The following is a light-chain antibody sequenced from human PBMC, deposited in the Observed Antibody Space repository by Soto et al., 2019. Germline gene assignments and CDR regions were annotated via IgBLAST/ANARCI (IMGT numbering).Light chain of an antibody. CDR1: NIGGKS. CDR3: QVWDSSSDHVV. J-gene: IGLJ2*01. Sequence: SYELTQPPSVSVAPGQTARITCGGNNIGGKSVHWYQQKPGQAPVLVVYDDGDRPSGIPERFSGSNSGNTATLTISRVEAGDEADYYCQVWDSSSDHVVFGGGTKLTVL. CDR2: DDG. V-gene: IGLV3-21*02.